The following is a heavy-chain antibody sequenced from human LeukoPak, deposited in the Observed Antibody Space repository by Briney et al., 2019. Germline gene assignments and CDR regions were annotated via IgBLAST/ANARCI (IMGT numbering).Heavy chain of an antibody. CDR2: IYYTGSA. CDR1: GGSISNYY. D-gene: IGHD4-17*01. Sequence: SETLSLTCIVSGGSISNYYWSWVRQPPGKGLEWIGYIYYTGSAKYNPSLRSRVTISVDTSENQFSLKLSSVTAADTAFYYCGRFEIGIYGDYFFDYWGQGTLVTVSS. CDR3: GRFEIGIYGDYFFDY. J-gene: IGHJ4*02. V-gene: IGHV4-59*01.